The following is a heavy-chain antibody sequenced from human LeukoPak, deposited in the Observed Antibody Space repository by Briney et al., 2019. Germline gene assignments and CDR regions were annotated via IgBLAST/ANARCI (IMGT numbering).Heavy chain of an antibody. CDR3: ARYYYDDSGFSADAFDI. CDR1: GFTFSRYW. J-gene: IGHJ3*02. D-gene: IGHD3-22*01. Sequence: GGSLRLSCAASGFTFSRYWMTWVRQAPGKGLEWVANIKEDGSGKYYVDSVMGRFTISRDNAKNSLYLQMNSLRVEDTALYYCARYYYDDSGFSADAFDIWGQGTMATVSS. V-gene: IGHV3-7*01. CDR2: IKEDGSGK.